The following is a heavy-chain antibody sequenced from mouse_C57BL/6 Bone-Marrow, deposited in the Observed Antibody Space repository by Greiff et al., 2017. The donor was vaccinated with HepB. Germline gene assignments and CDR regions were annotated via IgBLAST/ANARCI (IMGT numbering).Heavy chain of an antibody. Sequence: VQLKESEGGLVQPGSSMKLSCTASGFTFSDYYMAWVRQVPEKGLEWVANINYDGSSTYYLDSLKSRFIISRDNAKNILYLQMSSLKSEDTATYYCARADYYGSRYWYFDVWGTGTTVTVSS. CDR1: GFTFSDYY. J-gene: IGHJ1*03. V-gene: IGHV5-16*01. CDR3: ARADYYGSRYWYFDV. CDR2: INYDGSST. D-gene: IGHD1-1*01.